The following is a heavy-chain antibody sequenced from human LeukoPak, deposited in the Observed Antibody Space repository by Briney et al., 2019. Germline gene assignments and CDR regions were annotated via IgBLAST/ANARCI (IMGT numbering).Heavy chain of an antibody. CDR2: IGTAGDT. D-gene: IGHD2-2*01. Sequence: GGSLRLSCAASGFTFSSYDMHWVRQVTGKGLEWVSGIGTAGDTYYAGSVKGRLTISRENAKNSLYLQMNSLRAGDTAVYYCAGQARPGSAEGAFDIWGQGTMVTVSS. J-gene: IGHJ3*02. V-gene: IGHV3-13*04. CDR3: AGQARPGSAEGAFDI. CDR1: GFTFSSYD.